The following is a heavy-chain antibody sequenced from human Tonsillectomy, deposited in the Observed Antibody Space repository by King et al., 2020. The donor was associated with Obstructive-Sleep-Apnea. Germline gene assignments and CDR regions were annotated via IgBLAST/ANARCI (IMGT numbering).Heavy chain of an antibody. V-gene: IGHV3-21*01. CDR3: ARMWSAAAGYFDY. J-gene: IGHJ4*02. CDR2: ISSSGSYK. D-gene: IGHD6-13*01. CDR1: GFTFSGYS. Sequence: VQLVESGGGLVKPGGSLRLSCAASGFTFSGYSMNWVRQAPGKGLEWVSSISSSGSYKYYADSVKGRFTISRDNAKNSLYLQMDSLRAEDTAVYYCARMWSAAAGYFDYWGQGTLVTVSS.